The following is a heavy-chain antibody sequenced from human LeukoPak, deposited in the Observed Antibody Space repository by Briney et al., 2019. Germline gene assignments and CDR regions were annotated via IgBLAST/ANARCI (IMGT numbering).Heavy chain of an antibody. Sequence: SETLSLTCAVYGGSFSGYYWSWIRQPPGKGLEWIGEINHSGSTNYNPSLKSRVTISVDTSKNQFSLKLSSVTAADTAVYYYAADNLRSGDYWGQGTLVTVSS. CDR2: INHSGST. V-gene: IGHV4-34*01. D-gene: IGHD4-17*01. CDR3: AADNLRSGDY. CDR1: GGSFSGYY. J-gene: IGHJ4*02.